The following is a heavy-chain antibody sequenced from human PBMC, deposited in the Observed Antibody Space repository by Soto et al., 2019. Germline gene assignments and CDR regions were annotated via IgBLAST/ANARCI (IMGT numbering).Heavy chain of an antibody. J-gene: IGHJ4*02. D-gene: IGHD6-13*01. Sequence: SETLSLTCTVSGGSISSNYWTWIRQPPGKGLEWIGYVYNSGSTNYNPSLKSRVTISEDTSKSQFSLKVNSMTAADAAVYYCARYRREAVAGYTLDNWGQGILVTVSS. CDR1: GGSISSNY. CDR2: VYNSGST. CDR3: ARYRREAVAGYTLDN. V-gene: IGHV4-59*01.